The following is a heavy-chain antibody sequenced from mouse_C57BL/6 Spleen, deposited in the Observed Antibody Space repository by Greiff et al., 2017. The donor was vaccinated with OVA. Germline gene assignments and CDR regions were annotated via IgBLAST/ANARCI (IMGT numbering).Heavy chain of an antibody. Sequence: VQLQQSGPELVKPGASVKISCKASGYTFTDYYMNWVKQSHGKSLEWIGDINPNNGGTSYNQKFKGKATLTVDKSSSTAYMELRSLTSEDSAVYYCANPHYYGTPFAYWGQGTLVTVSA. CDR2: INPNNGGT. D-gene: IGHD1-1*01. J-gene: IGHJ3*01. V-gene: IGHV1-26*01. CDR3: ANPHYYGTPFAY. CDR1: GYTFTDYY.